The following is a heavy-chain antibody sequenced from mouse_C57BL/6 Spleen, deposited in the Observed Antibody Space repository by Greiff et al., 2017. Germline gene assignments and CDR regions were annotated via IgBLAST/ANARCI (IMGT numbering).Heavy chain of an antibody. V-gene: IGHV5-12*01. CDR1: GFTFSDYY. D-gene: IGHD1-1*01. CDR3: ARQGTTVVATEYFDV. Sequence: EVKLMESGGGLVQPGGSLKLSCAASGFTFSDYYMYWVRQTPEKRLEWVAYISNGGGSTYYPDTVKGRYTISRDNAKNTPYLQMSRLKSEDTAMYYCARQGTTVVATEYFDVWGTGTTVTVSS. CDR2: ISNGGGST. J-gene: IGHJ1*03.